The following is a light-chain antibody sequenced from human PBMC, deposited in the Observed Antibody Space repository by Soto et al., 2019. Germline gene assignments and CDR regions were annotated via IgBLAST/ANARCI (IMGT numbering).Light chain of an antibody. V-gene: IGKV3-20*01. CDR1: QSVSRTY. CDR2: GAS. Sequence: EIVLTQSPGTLSLSPGERATLSCRASQSVSRTYLAWYQQKPGQAPRLLIYGASSRATGIPDRFSGSGSGTDFTLTISRLEPEDFAVYYCQQYDNSRWTFGQGTKVEIK. J-gene: IGKJ1*01. CDR3: QQYDNSRWT.